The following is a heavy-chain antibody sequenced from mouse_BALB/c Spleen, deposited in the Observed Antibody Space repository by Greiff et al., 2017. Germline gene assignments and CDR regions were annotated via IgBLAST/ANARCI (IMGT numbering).Heavy chain of an antibody. J-gene: IGHJ4*01. D-gene: IGHD2-10*02. V-gene: IGHV5-6*02. Sequence: EVMLVESGGDLVKPGGSLKLSCAASGFTFSSYGMSWVRQTPDKRLEWVATISSGGSYTYYPDSVKGRFTISRDNAKNTLYLQMSSLKSEDTAMYYCARREGVWYHYAMDYWGQGTSVTVSS. CDR2: ISSGGSYT. CDR1: GFTFSSYG. CDR3: ARREGVWYHYAMDY.